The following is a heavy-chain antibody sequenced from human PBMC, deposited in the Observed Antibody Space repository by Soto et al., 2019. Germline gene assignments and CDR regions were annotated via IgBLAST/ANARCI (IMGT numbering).Heavy chain of an antibody. CDR2: ISSSSSYI. V-gene: IGHV3-21*01. CDR3: ASAGTYYFDY. J-gene: IGHJ4*02. Sequence: GGSLRLSCAASGFTFSSYSMNWVRQAPGKGLEWVSSISSSSSYICYADSVKGRFTISRDNAKNSLYLQMNSLRAEDTAVYYCASAGTYYFDYWGQGTLVTVSS. CDR1: GFTFSSYS. D-gene: IGHD1-26*01.